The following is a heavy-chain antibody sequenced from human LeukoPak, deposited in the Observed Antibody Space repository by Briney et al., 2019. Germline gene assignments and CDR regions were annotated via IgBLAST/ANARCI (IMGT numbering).Heavy chain of an antibody. CDR1: GGTFSSYA. V-gene: IGHV1-69*06. Sequence: EASVKVSCKASGGTFSSYAISWVRQAPGQGLEWMGGIIPIFGTANYAQKFQGRVTITADKSTSTAYMELSSLRSEDTAVYYCARDVLRYFDWLGERYFDYWGQGTLVTVSS. D-gene: IGHD3-9*01. CDR2: IIPIFGTA. J-gene: IGHJ4*02. CDR3: ARDVLRYFDWLGERYFDY.